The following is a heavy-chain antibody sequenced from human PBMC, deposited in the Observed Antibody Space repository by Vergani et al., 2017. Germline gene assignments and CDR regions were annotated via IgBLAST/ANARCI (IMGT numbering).Heavy chain of an antibody. D-gene: IGHD3-10*01. CDR3: AREGYYGSGSYYFDY. CDR2: IYYSGST. Sequence: QVQLQESGPGLVKPSQTLSLTCTVSGGSISSGGYYWSWIRQHPGKGLEWIGYIYYSGSTYYNPSLKSRVTMTRETSTSTVYMELSSLRSEDTAVYYCAREGYYGSGSYYFDYWGQGTLVTVSS. V-gene: IGHV4-31*03. J-gene: IGHJ4*02. CDR1: GGSISSGGYY.